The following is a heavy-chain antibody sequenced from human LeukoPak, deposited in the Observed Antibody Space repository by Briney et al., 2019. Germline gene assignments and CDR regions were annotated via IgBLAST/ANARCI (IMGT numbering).Heavy chain of an antibody. J-gene: IGHJ6*02. V-gene: IGHV3-23*01. D-gene: IGHD3-3*01. CDR1: GSTFSSYA. Sequence: GGSLRLSCAASGSTFSSYAMSWVRQTPGKGLEWVSAISGSGGSTYYADSVKGRFTISRDNSKNTLFLQMNSLRAEDTAPYYCAKSVAIYFYYGLDVWGQGTTVAVSS. CDR3: AKSVAIYFYYGLDV. CDR2: ISGSGGST.